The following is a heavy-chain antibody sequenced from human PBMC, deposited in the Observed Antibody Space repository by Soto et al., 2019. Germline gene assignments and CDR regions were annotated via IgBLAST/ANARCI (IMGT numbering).Heavy chain of an antibody. CDR1: GGTFRSYA. Sequence: QVQLVQSGAEVKKPGSSVKVSCKASGGTFRSYAISWVRQAPGQGLEWMGGIIPISGTAIHAQKFQGRVTITADKATSTAYMALSSLRSEDTAVYSWAREQGVWIGYYLGYYYSGRDIWCQGTTVTVSS. V-gene: IGHV1-69*06. D-gene: IGHD3-3*01. CDR2: IIPISGTA. J-gene: IGHJ6*02. CDR3: AREQGVWIGYYLGYYYSGRDI.